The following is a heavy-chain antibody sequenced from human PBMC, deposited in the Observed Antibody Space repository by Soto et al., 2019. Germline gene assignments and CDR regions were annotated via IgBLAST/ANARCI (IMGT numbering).Heavy chain of an antibody. Sequence: SSETLSLTCTVSRGSIASRSHFWGWVRQPPGKGLEWIGTIYFTGNTYYTPSLKSRLTMSIDTSKNEFSLRLNSVTAADTAVYYCAGQTFTIAAASYGRSNWFDPWGPGTLVTVSS. CDR2: IYFTGNT. CDR1: RGSIASRSHF. V-gene: IGHV4-39*01. D-gene: IGHD6-25*01. CDR3: AGQTFTIAAASYGRSNWFDP. J-gene: IGHJ5*02.